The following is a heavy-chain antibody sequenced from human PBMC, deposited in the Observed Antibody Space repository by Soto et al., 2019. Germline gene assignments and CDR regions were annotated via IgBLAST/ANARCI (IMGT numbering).Heavy chain of an antibody. Sequence: ASVKVSCKASGYTFTGYYMHWVRQAPGQGLEWMGWINPNSGGTNYAQKFQGWVTMTRDTSISTAYMELSRLRSDDTAVYYCARGATYYYDSSGYYYKPSDAFETWRQGTLVT. CDR3: ARGATYYYDSSGYYYKPSDAFET. D-gene: IGHD3-22*01. J-gene: IGHJ3*02. CDR1: GYTFTGYY. V-gene: IGHV1-2*04. CDR2: INPNSGGT.